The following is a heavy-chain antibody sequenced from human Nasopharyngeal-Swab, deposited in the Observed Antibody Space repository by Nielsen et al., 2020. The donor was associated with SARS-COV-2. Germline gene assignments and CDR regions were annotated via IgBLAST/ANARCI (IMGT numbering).Heavy chain of an antibody. J-gene: IGHJ5*02. D-gene: IGHD6-6*01. V-gene: IGHV4-34*01. CDR3: ARGAHSSSSGVGNWFDP. CDR2: INHSGST. Sequence: WIRQPPGKGLEGIGEINHSGSTNYNPSLKSRDTISVDTTKNQFSLKLSSVTAADTAVYYCARGAHSSSSGVGNWFDPWGQGTLVTVSS.